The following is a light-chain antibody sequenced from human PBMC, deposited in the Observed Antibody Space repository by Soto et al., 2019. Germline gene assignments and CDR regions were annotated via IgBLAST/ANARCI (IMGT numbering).Light chain of an antibody. Sequence: LTQPRSVSGSPGQSVTISCTGTSSDVGGYNYVSWYQQHPGKAPKLMIYDVSKRPSGVPDRFSGSKSGNTASLTISGLQAEDGADYYCCSYAGSYTFFYVFGTGTKVTVL. CDR2: DVS. CDR1: SSDVGGYNY. J-gene: IGLJ1*01. V-gene: IGLV2-11*01. CDR3: CSYAGSYTFFYV.